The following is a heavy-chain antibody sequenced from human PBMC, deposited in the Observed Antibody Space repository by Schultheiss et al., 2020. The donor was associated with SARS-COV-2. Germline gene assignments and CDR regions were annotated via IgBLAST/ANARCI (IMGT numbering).Heavy chain of an antibody. J-gene: IGHJ6*03. Sequence: SETLSLTCAVYGGSFSGYYWSWIRQPPGKGLEWIGEINHSGSTNYNPSLKSRVTISVDTSKNQFSLKLSSVTAADTAVYYCARGGQLEDIVVPTPMDVWGKGTTVTVSS. CDR2: INHSGST. CDR1: GGSFSGYY. CDR3: ARGGQLEDIVVPTPMDV. D-gene: IGHD2-2*01. V-gene: IGHV4-34*01.